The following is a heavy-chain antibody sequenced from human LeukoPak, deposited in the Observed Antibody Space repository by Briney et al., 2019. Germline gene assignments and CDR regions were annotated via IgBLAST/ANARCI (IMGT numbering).Heavy chain of an antibody. J-gene: IGHJ4*02. Sequence: GGSLRLSCAASGFTFSSYAISCVRHAPGEGLEWVSAITSSVGSTYYADSVKGPFTISRDNSKKTLYLQMNSLRAEDTGVYYCAKDGGGSYSYFDYWGQGTLVTVSS. CDR1: GFTFSSYA. V-gene: IGHV3-23*01. CDR3: AKDGGGSYSYFDY. CDR2: ITSSVGST. D-gene: IGHD1-26*01.